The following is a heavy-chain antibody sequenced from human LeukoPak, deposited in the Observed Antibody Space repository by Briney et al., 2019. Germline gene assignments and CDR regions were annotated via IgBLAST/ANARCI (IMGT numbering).Heavy chain of an antibody. D-gene: IGHD3-9*01. Sequence: NPSETLSLTCTVSGGSISSSSYYWGWIRQPPGKGLEWIGSIYYSGSTYYNPSLKSRVTISVDTSKNQFSLKLSSVTAADTAVYYCAITHYDILTGYHKYMDVWGKGTTVTISS. J-gene: IGHJ6*03. CDR2: IYYSGST. CDR1: GGSISSSSYY. CDR3: AITHYDILTGYHKYMDV. V-gene: IGHV4-39*01.